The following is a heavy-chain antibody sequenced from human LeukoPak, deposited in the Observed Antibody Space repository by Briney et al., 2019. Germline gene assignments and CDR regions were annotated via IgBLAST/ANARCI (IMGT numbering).Heavy chain of an antibody. Sequence: PSETLSLTCAVSGGPFSHYYWTWIRQPPGKGLEWIGEINESGSTNYDPSLKSRVTTSVDTSKNHFSLNLTSVTAADTAVYYCARDRGGYGGPNWFDPWGQGTLVTVSS. D-gene: IGHD4-23*01. J-gene: IGHJ5*02. CDR2: INESGST. CDR3: ARDRGGYGGPNWFDP. V-gene: IGHV4-34*01. CDR1: GGPFSHYY.